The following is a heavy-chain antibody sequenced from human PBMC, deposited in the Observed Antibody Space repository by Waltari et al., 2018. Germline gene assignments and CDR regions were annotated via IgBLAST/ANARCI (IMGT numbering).Heavy chain of an antibody. CDR1: GGTFSSYA. CDR3: AKDRDSSGWDNFDY. Sequence: QVQLVQSGAEVKKPGSSVKVSCKASGGTFSSYAISWVRQAPGQGLEWMGVIIPILGTANYAQKFQGRVTITADESTSTAYMELSSLRVEDTAAYYCAKDRDSSGWDNFDYWGQGTLVTVSS. D-gene: IGHD6-19*01. V-gene: IGHV1-69*01. CDR2: IIPILGTA. J-gene: IGHJ4*02.